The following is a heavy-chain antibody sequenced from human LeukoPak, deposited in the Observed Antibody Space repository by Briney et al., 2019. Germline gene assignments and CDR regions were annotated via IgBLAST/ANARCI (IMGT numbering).Heavy chain of an antibody. Sequence: GESLKISCKHSEYSFPNYCIGWVRQMPGKGLEWMGIIYPDDSDTRYSPSFQGQVTISADKSISTAYLQWSSLKASDTAMYYCARGSGDPYYFDYWGQGTLVTVSS. V-gene: IGHV5-51*01. J-gene: IGHJ4*02. CDR1: EYSFPNYC. D-gene: IGHD3-10*01. CDR3: ARGSGDPYYFDY. CDR2: IYPDDSDT.